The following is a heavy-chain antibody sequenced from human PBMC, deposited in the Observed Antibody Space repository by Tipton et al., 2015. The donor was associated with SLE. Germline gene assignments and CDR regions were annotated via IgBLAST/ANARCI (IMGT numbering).Heavy chain of an antibody. D-gene: IGHD6-25*01. V-gene: IGHV5-51*03. Sequence: QLVQSGAEVKKPGESLKISCTASGYTFIRHWIGWVRQKPGKGLEWMGIISPFDSDIRYSPSVQGQVTISVDKSINTAYLQWNNLQASDTAMYFCARSIISAAARFDPCGQGTLVTVSS. CDR2: ISPFDSDI. J-gene: IGHJ5*02. CDR1: GYTFIRHW. CDR3: ARSIISAAARFDP.